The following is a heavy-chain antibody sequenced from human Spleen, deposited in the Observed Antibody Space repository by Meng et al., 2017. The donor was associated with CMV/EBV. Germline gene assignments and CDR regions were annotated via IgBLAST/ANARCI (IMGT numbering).Heavy chain of an antibody. CDR1: GFTFSTYA. CDR3: AKHGGIRFLEWLLHHDY. J-gene: IGHJ4*02. Sequence: GGSLRLSCAASGFTFSTYAMSWVRQAPGKGLEWVSLITGSGGSTYYADSLKARFTISRDNSKNTLYLEMHSLRAEDTAVYYCAKHGGIRFLEWLLHHDYWGRGTLVTVSS. CDR2: ITGSGGST. D-gene: IGHD3-3*01. V-gene: IGHV3-23*01.